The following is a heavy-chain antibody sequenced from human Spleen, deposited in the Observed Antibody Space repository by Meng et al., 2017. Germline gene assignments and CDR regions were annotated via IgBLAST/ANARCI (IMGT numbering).Heavy chain of an antibody. Sequence: VLLQQCGEVLLKPSETLFLSCVVSGGSFSDYYWSWIRQPPGKGLEWIGEINHSGSTNYNPSLECRATISVDTSQNNLSLKLSSVTAADSAVYYCARGPTTMAHDLDYWGQGTLVTVSS. J-gene: IGHJ4*02. CDR3: ARGPTTMAHDLDY. D-gene: IGHD4-11*01. CDR2: INHSGST. V-gene: IGHV4-34*01. CDR1: GGSFSDYY.